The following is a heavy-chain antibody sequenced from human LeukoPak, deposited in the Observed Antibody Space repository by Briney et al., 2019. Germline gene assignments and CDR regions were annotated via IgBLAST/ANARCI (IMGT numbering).Heavy chain of an antibody. CDR2: ISSSSSYI. V-gene: IGHV3-21*01. J-gene: IGHJ4*02. CDR1: GFTFSSYS. D-gene: IGHD3-3*01. Sequence: GGSLRLSCAASGFTFSSYSMNWVRQAPGKGLEWVSSISSSSSYIYYADSLKGRFTISIDNAKNSLYLQMNSLRAEGTAVYYCARGDYDFWSGYCDYWGQGTLVTVSS. CDR3: ARGDYDFWSGYCDY.